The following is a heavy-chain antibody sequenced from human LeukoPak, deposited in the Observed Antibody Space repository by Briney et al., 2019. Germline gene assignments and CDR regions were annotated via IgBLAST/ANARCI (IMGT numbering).Heavy chain of an antibody. CDR1: GGSFSDDH. D-gene: IGHD3-10*01. J-gene: IGHJ5*02. Sequence: SETLSLTCAVYGGSFSDDHWTWIRQPPGKGLEWVGEIHRSGRTDYNPSLKSRVTISIDTSKNHFSLNLYSVTAADTAVYYCARDSGTTGEVKFDPWGQGTLVTVSS. CDR3: ARDSGTTGEVKFDP. V-gene: IGHV4-34*01. CDR2: IHRSGRT.